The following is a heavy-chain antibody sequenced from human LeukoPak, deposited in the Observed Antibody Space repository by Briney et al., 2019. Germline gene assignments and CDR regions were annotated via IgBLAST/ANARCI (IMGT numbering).Heavy chain of an antibody. D-gene: IGHD6-19*01. CDR1: GGSISSGSYY. CDR3: ARSSRQWLAIDY. CDR2: IYTSGST. Sequence: PSETLSLTCTVSGGSISSGSYYWSWIRQPAGKGLEWIGRIYTSGSTNYNPSLKSRVTISVDTSKNQFSLKLSSVTAADTAVYYCARSSRQWLAIDYWGQGTLVTVSS. V-gene: IGHV4-61*02. J-gene: IGHJ4*02.